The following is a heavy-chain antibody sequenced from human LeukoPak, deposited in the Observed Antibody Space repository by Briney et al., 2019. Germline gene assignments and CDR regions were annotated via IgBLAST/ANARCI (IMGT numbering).Heavy chain of an antibody. CDR2: IYHSGST. Sequence: SQTLSLTCTVSGGSISSGGYYWSWIRQPPGKGLEWIGYIYHSGSTYYNPSLKSRVTISVDRSKNQFSLKLSSVTAADTAVYYCARGAIVVVPAATEDDYWGQGTLVTVSS. J-gene: IGHJ4*02. CDR3: ARGAIVVVPAATEDDY. V-gene: IGHV4-30-2*01. D-gene: IGHD2-2*01. CDR1: GGSISSGGYY.